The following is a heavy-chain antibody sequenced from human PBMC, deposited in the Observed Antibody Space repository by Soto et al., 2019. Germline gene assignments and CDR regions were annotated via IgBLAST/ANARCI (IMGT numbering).Heavy chain of an antibody. V-gene: IGHV3-66*01. J-gene: IGHJ4*02. CDR1: GFTVISNY. D-gene: IGHD2-2*01. Sequence: EVLLVESGGGLVQPGGSLRLSCAASGFTVISNYMSWVRQAPGKGLEWVSVIYSGGSTYYADSVKGRFTISRDNSKNTLYLEINNVRAEDTAVYYCARAGKYCSSTSCYYFDYWGQGTLVTVSS. CDR2: IYSGGST. CDR3: ARAGKYCSSTSCYYFDY.